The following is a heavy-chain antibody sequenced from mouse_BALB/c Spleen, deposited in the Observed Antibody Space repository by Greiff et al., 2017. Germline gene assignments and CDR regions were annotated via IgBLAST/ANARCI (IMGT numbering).Heavy chain of an antibody. CDR2: INPNNGGT. V-gene: IGHV1-18*01. Sequence: EVQLQQSGPELVKPGASVKIPCKASGYTFTDYNMDWVKQSHGKSLEWIGDINPNNGGTIYNQKFKGKATLTVDKSSSTAYMELRSLTSEDTAVYYCARSGKSGGNYRFAYWGQGTLVTVSA. D-gene: IGHD2-1*01. CDR1: GYTFTDYN. J-gene: IGHJ3*01. CDR3: ARSGKSGGNYRFAY.